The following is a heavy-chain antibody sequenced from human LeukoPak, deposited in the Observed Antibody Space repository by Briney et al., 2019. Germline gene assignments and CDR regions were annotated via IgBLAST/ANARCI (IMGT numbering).Heavy chain of an antibody. Sequence: GGSLRLSCAASGFTFDDYAMHWVRQAPGKGLEWVSGISWNSGSIGYADSVKGRFTISRDNSKNTLYLQMNSLRAEDTAVYYCARVLRQTGYYYDSSGYYPGAFDIWGQGTMVTVSS. CDR2: ISWNSGSI. D-gene: IGHD3-22*01. J-gene: IGHJ3*02. V-gene: IGHV3-9*01. CDR3: ARVLRQTGYYYDSSGYYPGAFDI. CDR1: GFTFDDYA.